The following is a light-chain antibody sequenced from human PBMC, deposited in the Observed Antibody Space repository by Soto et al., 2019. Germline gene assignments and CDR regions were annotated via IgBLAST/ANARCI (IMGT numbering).Light chain of an antibody. CDR2: AAS. CDR3: QQSYSTPQT. J-gene: IGKJ2*01. Sequence: DIQMTQSPSSLSASVGDRVTITCRASQSISSYLNWYQQKPGKAPNLLIYAASSLQSGVPSRFSGSGSGADFTLTISSLHPEDFATYYCQQSYSTPQTFGQGTKLEIK. V-gene: IGKV1-39*01. CDR1: QSISSY.